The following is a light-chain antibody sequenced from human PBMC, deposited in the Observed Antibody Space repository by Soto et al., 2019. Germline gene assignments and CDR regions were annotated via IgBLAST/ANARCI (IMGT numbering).Light chain of an antibody. CDR1: QSISSW. V-gene: IGKV1-5*01. Sequence: DIQMTQSPSTLSASVGDRVTITCRASQSISSWLAWYQQKPGKAPKLLIYDASSLESGVPSRFSGSGSGTEFTLTISSLQPDDFANYYCQQYNSYSQMYTFGQGTKLEIK. J-gene: IGKJ2*01. CDR3: QQYNSYSQMYT. CDR2: DAS.